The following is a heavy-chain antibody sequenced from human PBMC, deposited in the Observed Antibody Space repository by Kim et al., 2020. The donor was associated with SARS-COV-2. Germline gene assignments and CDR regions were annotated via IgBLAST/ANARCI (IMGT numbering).Heavy chain of an antibody. Sequence: ADSVKGRFTISRDNSKNTLYLQMNSLRAEDTAVYYCARILGTYGGAFDPWGQGTLVTVSS. J-gene: IGHJ5*02. D-gene: IGHD4-17*01. V-gene: IGHV3-53*01. CDR3: ARILGTYGGAFDP.